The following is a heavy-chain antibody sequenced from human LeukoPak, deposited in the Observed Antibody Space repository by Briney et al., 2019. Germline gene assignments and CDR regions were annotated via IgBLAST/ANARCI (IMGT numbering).Heavy chain of an antibody. V-gene: IGHV4-59*01. Sequence: SETLPLTCTVSGGSISNYYWSWIRQPPGKGLEYIGYIYYSGSANYNPSLKSRVTISLDTSKNHFSLKLSSVTAADTAVYYCARGWPLFDYWGQGTLVTVSS. CDR1: GGSISNYY. D-gene: IGHD5-24*01. CDR3: ARGWPLFDY. CDR2: IYYSGSA. J-gene: IGHJ4*02.